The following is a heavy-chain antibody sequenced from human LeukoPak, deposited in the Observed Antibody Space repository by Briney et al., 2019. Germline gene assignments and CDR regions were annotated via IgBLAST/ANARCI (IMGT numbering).Heavy chain of an antibody. J-gene: IGHJ6*04. CDR2: TCGAGFT. V-gene: IGHV3-53*01. D-gene: IGHD1-26*01. CDR1: GFTVSNSD. CDR3: ARGGGHQPTYYQSQDV. Sequence: GGSLRLSCAASGFTVSNSDMTWVRQAPDKGLEWVSLTCGAGFTSYPDSVKRRFTISTYIAKNTVILQMNSLRVEDTAVYYCARGGGHQPTYYQSQDVWGKGATVTASS.